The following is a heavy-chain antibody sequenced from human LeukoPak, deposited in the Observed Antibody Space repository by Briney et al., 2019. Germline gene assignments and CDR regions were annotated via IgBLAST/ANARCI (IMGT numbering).Heavy chain of an antibody. CDR2: IKQDGSEK. CDR3: ARGGRWFGELNFDY. CDR1: GFTFSSYW. Sequence: GGSLRLSCAASGFTFSSYWMSWVRQAPGKGLEWVANIKQDGSEKYYVDSVKGRFTISRDNAKNSLYLQMNSLRAEDTAVYYCARGGRWFGELNFDYWGQGTLVTVSS. V-gene: IGHV3-7*01. J-gene: IGHJ4*02. D-gene: IGHD3-10*01.